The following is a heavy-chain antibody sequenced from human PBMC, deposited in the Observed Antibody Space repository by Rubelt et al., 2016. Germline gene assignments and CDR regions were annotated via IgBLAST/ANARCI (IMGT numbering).Heavy chain of an antibody. Sequence: ASGFTFSNAWMNWVRQAPGKGLEWVAVISYDGSNKYYADSVKGRFTISRDNSKNTRYLQMNSLRAEDTAVYYGARASTSWDYFDYWGQGTLVTVSS. D-gene: IGHD2-2*01. CDR1: GFTFSNAW. V-gene: IGHV3-30*03. J-gene: IGHJ4*02. CDR3: ARASTSWDYFDY. CDR2: ISYDGSNK.